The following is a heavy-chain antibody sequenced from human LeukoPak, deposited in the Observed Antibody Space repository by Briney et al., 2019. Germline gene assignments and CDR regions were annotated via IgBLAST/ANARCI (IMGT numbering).Heavy chain of an antibody. D-gene: IGHD6-13*01. CDR2: IGTTGDT. J-gene: IGHJ4*02. Sequence: GGSLRLSCAASGFTFSGYDMHWVRQATGKGLEWGSAIGTTGDTYYSDSVRGRFTISRENAKNSLDLQMNSLRAGDTAVYYCARSPSYSSSWYALDSWGQGTLVTVSS. V-gene: IGHV3-13*01. CDR3: ARSPSYSSSWYALDS. CDR1: GFTFSGYD.